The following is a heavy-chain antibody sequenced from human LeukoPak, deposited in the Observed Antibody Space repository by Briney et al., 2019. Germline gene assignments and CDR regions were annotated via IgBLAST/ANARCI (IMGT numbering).Heavy chain of an antibody. V-gene: IGHV3-23*01. D-gene: IGHD3-10*01. Sequence: GGSLRLSCAASGFTFSSYAMSWVRQAPGKGLEWVSGISGSGGSTYYADSVKGRFTISRDNSKNTLYLEMNGLRADDTAVYYCAKDRGGSGSYYYSAFDIWGQGTMVTVSS. J-gene: IGHJ3*02. CDR1: GFTFSSYA. CDR2: ISGSGGST. CDR3: AKDRGGSGSYYYSAFDI.